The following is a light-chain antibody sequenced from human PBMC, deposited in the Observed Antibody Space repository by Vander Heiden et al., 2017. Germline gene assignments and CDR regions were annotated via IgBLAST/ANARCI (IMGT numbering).Light chain of an antibody. CDR1: QSISSY. Sequence: DIQMTQSPSSLSASVGDRVTITCRASQSISSYLNWYQQKPGKAPKLLIYAASSLQRGVPSRFSGSGSGTYFTLTISSLQPEDFATYYCQQSYSTFGPGTKVDIK. CDR2: AAS. V-gene: IGKV1-39*01. CDR3: QQSYST. J-gene: IGKJ3*01.